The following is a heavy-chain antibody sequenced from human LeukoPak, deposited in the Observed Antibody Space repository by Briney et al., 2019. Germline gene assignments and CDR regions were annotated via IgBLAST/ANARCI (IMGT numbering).Heavy chain of an antibody. CDR3: ARDHVSSSSGWFDP. V-gene: IGHV3-33*01. D-gene: IGHD6-6*01. J-gene: IGHJ5*02. CDR2: IWYDGSNK. Sequence: GWSLRLSCAASGFTFSSYGMHWVRQAPGKGLEWVAVIWYDGSNKYYADSVKGRFTISRDNSKNTLYLQMNSLRAEDTAVYYCARDHVSSSSGWFDPWGQGTLVTVSS. CDR1: GFTFSSYG.